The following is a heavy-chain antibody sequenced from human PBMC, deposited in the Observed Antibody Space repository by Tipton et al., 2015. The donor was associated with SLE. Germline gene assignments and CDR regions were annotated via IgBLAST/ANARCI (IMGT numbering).Heavy chain of an antibody. CDR2: ISHSGNT. J-gene: IGHJ4*02. V-gene: IGHV4-38-2*01. Sequence: TLSLTCAVSGYSIISGHYWGWIRQPPGKGLEWIGSISHSGNTYYNPSLQSRVSLSIDTSKNQVFLRLNSVTAADTAVYYCARHDYDDNGYYMHYFDYWGQGTLVTVSS. CDR1: GYSIISGHY. CDR3: ARHDYDDNGYYMHYFDY. D-gene: IGHD3-22*01.